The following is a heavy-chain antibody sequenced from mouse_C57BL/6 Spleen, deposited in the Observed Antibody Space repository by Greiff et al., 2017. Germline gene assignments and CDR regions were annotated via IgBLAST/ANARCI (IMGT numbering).Heavy chain of an antibody. J-gene: IGHJ2*01. D-gene: IGHD1-1*01. CDR3: ARRTTVVENYFDY. CDR2: ISYDGSN. V-gene: IGHV3-6*01. CDR1: GYSITSGYY. Sequence: EVQVVESGPGLVKPSQSLSLTCSVTGYSITSGYYWNWIRQFPGNKLEWMGYISYDGSNNYNPSLKNRISITRDTSKNQFFLKLNSVTTEDTATYYCARRTTVVENYFDYWGQGTTLTVSS.